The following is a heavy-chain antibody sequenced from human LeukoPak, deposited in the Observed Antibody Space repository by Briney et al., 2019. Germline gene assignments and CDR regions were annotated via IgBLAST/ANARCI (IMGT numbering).Heavy chain of an antibody. Sequence: GRSLTLSCAASGFTFSTYGMHWVRQAPGKGLEWVAIIWYDGSNKYYADSVKGRFTISRDNSKNTLYLQMNSLRAEDTAVYYCARVPNSSDAFDIWGQRTILGVSS. CDR2: IWYDGSNK. J-gene: IGHJ3*02. CDR1: GFTFSTYG. V-gene: IGHV3-33*01. D-gene: IGHD2/OR15-2a*01. CDR3: ARVPNSSDAFDI.